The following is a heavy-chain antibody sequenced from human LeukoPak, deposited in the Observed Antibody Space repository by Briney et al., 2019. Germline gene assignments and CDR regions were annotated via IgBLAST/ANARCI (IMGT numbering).Heavy chain of an antibody. V-gene: IGHV3-23*01. Sequence: GGSLRLSCAASGFTFSSYAMSWVRQAPGKGLEWVSAISGSGGSTYYADSVKGRFTISRDNSKNTLYLQMNSLRAEDTAVYYCANTHRGYSYGSRILDYWGQGTLVTVSS. D-gene: IGHD5-18*01. J-gene: IGHJ4*02. CDR2: ISGSGGST. CDR1: GFTFSSYA. CDR3: ANTHRGYSYGSRILDY.